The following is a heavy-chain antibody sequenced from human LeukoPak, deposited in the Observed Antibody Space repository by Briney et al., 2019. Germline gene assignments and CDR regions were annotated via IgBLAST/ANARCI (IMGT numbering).Heavy chain of an antibody. D-gene: IGHD3-3*02. CDR2: INQDGGEK. V-gene: IGHV3-7*03. CDR3: VRGHLWLEN. Sequence: GGSLRLSCAVSGLTFSSSWMTWVRQAPGKGLEWVASINQDGGEKYYVDSVKGRFIISRDNAKNSLYLQMDSLRAEETAVYSCVRGHLWLENWGQGTLVTVSS. J-gene: IGHJ4*02. CDR1: GLTFSSSW.